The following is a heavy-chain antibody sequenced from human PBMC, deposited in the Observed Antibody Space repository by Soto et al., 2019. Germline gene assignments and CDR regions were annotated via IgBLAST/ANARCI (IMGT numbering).Heavy chain of an antibody. CDR1: GYTFTSYG. D-gene: IGHD4-4*01. J-gene: IGHJ5*02. CDR3: ARDCTVTTGCVNWFDP. Sequence: RASVKVSCKASGYTFTSYGISWVRQAPGQGLEWMGWISAYNGNTNYAQKLQGRVTMTTDTSTSTAYMELRSLRSDDTAVYYCARDCTVTTGCVNWFDPWGQGTLVTVSS. CDR2: ISAYNGNT. V-gene: IGHV1-18*01.